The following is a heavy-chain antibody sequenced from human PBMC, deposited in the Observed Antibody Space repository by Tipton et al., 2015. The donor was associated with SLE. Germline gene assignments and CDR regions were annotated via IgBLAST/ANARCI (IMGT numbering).Heavy chain of an antibody. Sequence: TLSLTCAVYGGSFSGYYGSWIRQPPGKGLEWIGEMSHSGGTNYNPSLKSRVTISVDTSKNQFSLKLSSVTAADTAVYYCARDIYYGMDVWGQGTTVTVSS. CDR2: MSHSGGT. D-gene: IGHD5-12*01. V-gene: IGHV4-34*01. CDR1: GGSFSGYY. J-gene: IGHJ6*02. CDR3: ARDIYYGMDV.